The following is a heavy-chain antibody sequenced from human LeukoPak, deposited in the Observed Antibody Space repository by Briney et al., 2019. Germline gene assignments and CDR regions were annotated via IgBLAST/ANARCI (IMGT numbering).Heavy chain of an antibody. D-gene: IGHD3-10*01. CDR1: GYTFTSYG. CDR2: ISAYNGNT. V-gene: IGHV1-18*01. J-gene: IGHJ5*02. CDR3: ARATYYFASESLDWFDP. Sequence: ASVKVSCKASGYTFTSYGISWVRQAPGQGLEWMGWISAYNGNTNYAQKLQGRVTMTTDTSTSTAYMELRSLRSDDTAVYYCARATYYFASESLDWFDPWGQGTLVTVSS.